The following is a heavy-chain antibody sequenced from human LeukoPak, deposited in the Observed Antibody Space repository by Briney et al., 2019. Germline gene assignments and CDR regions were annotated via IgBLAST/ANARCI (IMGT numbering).Heavy chain of an antibody. CDR1: GGSISSGGYY. Sequence: SETLSLTCTVSGGSISSGGYYWGWIRHPPGKGLEWIGYIYHSGSTYYNPSLKSRVTISVDRSKNQFSLKLSSVTAADTAVYYCARFISRGVYSSSSGWFDPWGQGTLVTVSS. CDR2: IYHSGST. D-gene: IGHD6-13*01. V-gene: IGHV4-30-2*01. J-gene: IGHJ5*02. CDR3: ARFISRGVYSSSSGWFDP.